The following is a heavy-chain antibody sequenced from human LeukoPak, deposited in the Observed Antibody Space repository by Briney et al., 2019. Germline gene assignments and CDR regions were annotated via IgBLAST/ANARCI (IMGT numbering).Heavy chain of an antibody. J-gene: IGHJ4*02. CDR2: ISYDGSNK. Sequence: GGSLRLSCGASGFTFSSYAMHWVRQAPGKGLEWVAVISYDGSNKYYADSVKGRFTISRDNSKNTLYLQMNSLRAEDTAVYYCAREGTYYDILTGCFDYWGQGTLVTVSS. CDR1: GFTFSSYA. D-gene: IGHD3-9*01. V-gene: IGHV3-30-3*01. CDR3: AREGTYYDILTGCFDY.